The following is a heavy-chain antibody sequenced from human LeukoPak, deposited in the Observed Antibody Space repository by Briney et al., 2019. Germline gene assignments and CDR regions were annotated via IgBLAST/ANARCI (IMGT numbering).Heavy chain of an antibody. V-gene: IGHV1-46*03. CDR1: GYTFTSYY. Sequence: GASVKVSCKASGYTFTSYYMHWVRQAPGQGLEWMGIINPSGGSTSYAQKFQGRVTMTRDTSTSTVYMELSSLRSGDTAVYYCARDRTPCTNGVCYIYDYWGQGTLVTVSS. CDR2: INPSGGST. CDR3: ARDRTPCTNGVCYIYDY. D-gene: IGHD2-8*01. J-gene: IGHJ4*02.